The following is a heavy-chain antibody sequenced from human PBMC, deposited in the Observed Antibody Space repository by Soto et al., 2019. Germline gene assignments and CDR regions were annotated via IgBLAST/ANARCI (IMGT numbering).Heavy chain of an antibody. V-gene: IGHV3-13*01. CDR2: IGTAGDS. J-gene: IGHJ6*02. D-gene: IGHD1-7*01. CDR1: GFTFSSYD. CDR3: ARLSPITGTRKPYGGGYSYFYAMDV. Sequence: EVQLVESGGGLVQPGGSLRLSCAASGFTFSSYDMHWVRQVTRKGLEWVSGIGTAGDSYYSGMVKGRFTISRENAKNTLYLQMNSLGAEDTAVYYRARLSPITGTRKPYGGGYSYFYAMDVWGQGTTVTVSS.